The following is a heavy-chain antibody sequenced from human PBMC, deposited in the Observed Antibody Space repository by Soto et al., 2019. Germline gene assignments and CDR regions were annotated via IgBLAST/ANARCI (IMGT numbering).Heavy chain of an antibody. V-gene: IGHV4-39*01. D-gene: IGHD6-13*01. CDR3: AVSSSWYFPHYYYYYYGMDV. CDR1: GGSISSSSYY. J-gene: IGHJ6*02. Sequence: SETLSLTCTVSGGSISSSSYYWGWIRQPPGKGLEWIGSIYYSGSTYYNPSLKSRVTISVDTSKNQFSLKLSSVTAADTAVYYCAVSSSWYFPHYYYYYYGMDVWGQGTTVTVSS. CDR2: IYYSGST.